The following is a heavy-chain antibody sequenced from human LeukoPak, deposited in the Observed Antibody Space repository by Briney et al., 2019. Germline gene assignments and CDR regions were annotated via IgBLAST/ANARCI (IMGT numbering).Heavy chain of an antibody. D-gene: IGHD3-10*01. CDR2: ISSSGSTI. Sequence: GGSLRLSCAASGFTFSSYEMNWVRQAPGKGLEWVSYISSSGSTIYYADSVKGRFTISRDNAKNSLYLQMNSLRAEDTAVYYCAKVPDYYGSGRYHWGQGTLVTVSS. CDR3: AKVPDYYGSGRYH. J-gene: IGHJ4*02. V-gene: IGHV3-48*03. CDR1: GFTFSSYE.